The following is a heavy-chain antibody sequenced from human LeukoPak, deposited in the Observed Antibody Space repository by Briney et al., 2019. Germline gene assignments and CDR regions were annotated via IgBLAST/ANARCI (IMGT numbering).Heavy chain of an antibody. CDR3: AREKRYSGYDGVYGMDV. Sequence: SETLSLTCAVYGGSFSGYYWCWIRQPPGKGLEWIGEINHSGSTNYNPSLKSRVTISVDTSKNQFSLKLSSVTAADTAVYYCAREKRYSGYDGVYGMDVWGQGTTVTVSS. J-gene: IGHJ6*02. D-gene: IGHD5-12*01. V-gene: IGHV4-34*01. CDR2: INHSGST. CDR1: GGSFSGYY.